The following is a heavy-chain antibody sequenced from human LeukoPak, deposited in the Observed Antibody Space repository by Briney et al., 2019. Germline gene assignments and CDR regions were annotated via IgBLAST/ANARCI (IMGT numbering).Heavy chain of an antibody. Sequence: GRSLRLSCAASGFTFSSYAMHWVRQAPGKGLEWVAVISYDGSNKYYADSVKGRFTISRDNSKTTLYLQMNSLRAEDTAVYYCAKGGSGAYDYLPPDYWGQGTLVTVSS. J-gene: IGHJ4*02. D-gene: IGHD5-12*01. CDR2: ISYDGSNK. CDR1: GFTFSSYA. V-gene: IGHV3-30-3*01. CDR3: AKGGSGAYDYLPPDY.